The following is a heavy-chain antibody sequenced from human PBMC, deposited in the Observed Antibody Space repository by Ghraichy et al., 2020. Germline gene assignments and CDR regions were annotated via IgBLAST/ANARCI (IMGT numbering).Heavy chain of an antibody. CDR2: IYYSGST. Sequence: SETLSLTCTVSGGSVSSGSYYWSWIRQPPGKGLEWIGYIYYSGSTNYNPSLKSRVTISVDTSKNQFSLKLSSLTAADSAVYYCARVVRIAAAGSPDYWGQGPLVTVSS. CDR3: ARVVRIAAAGSPDY. V-gene: IGHV4-61*01. D-gene: IGHD6-13*01. J-gene: IGHJ4*02. CDR1: GGSVSSGSYY.